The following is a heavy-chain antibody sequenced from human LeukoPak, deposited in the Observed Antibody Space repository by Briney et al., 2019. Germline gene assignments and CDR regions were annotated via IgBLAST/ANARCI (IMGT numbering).Heavy chain of an antibody. CDR2: INPNSGGT. CDR3: ARGGRAASYYYYMDV. CDR1: GYTFTGYY. D-gene: IGHD2-15*01. Sequence: ASVKVSCKASGYTFTGYYMHWVRQAPGQGLEWMGWINPNSGGTNYAQKLQGRVTMTTDTSTSTAYMELRSLRSDDTAVYYCARGGRAASYYYYMDVWGKGTTVTISS. V-gene: IGHV1-2*02. J-gene: IGHJ6*03.